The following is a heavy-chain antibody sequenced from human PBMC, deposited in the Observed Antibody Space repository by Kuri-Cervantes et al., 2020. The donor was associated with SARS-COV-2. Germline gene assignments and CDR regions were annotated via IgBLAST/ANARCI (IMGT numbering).Heavy chain of an antibody. CDR1: GFTLRSYS. D-gene: IGHD3-3*01. Sequence: GGSLRLSCAASGFTLRSYSMNWVRQAPGKGLEWVSVIYSGGSTYYADSVKGRFTISRDNSKNTLYLQMNSLRAEDTAVYYCAKDPYDFWSGYYLYYFDYWGQGTLVTGSS. CDR2: IYSGGST. J-gene: IGHJ4*02. CDR3: AKDPYDFWSGYYLYYFDY. V-gene: IGHV3-53*01.